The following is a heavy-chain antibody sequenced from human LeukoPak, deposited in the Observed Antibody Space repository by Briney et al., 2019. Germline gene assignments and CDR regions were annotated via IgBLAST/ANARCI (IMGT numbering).Heavy chain of an antibody. CDR1: GFTLTSYG. CDR2: ISYDGSDK. CDR3: AKDLVGSSWSHGFDY. D-gene: IGHD6-13*01. J-gene: IGHJ4*02. Sequence: GGSLRLSCAASGFTLTSYGMHCVRQAPSNGLEWVAVISYDGSDKSYADFVKGRFTISRDNSKNTLYLQMNRLRAEDTAVYYCAKDLVGSSWSHGFDYWGQGTLVTVSS. V-gene: IGHV3-30*18.